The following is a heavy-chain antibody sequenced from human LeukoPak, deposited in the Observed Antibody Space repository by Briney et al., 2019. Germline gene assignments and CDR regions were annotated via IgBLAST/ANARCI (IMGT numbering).Heavy chain of an antibody. V-gene: IGHV3-13*01. Sequence: GGSLRLSCAASGFTFSSYDMHWVRQATGKGLEWVSAIGTAGDTYYPGSVKGRFTISRENAKNSLYLQMNSLRAGDTAMYYCARGTAQLLKGDAFDIWGQGTMVTVSS. CDR2: IGTAGDT. D-gene: IGHD2-2*01. CDR3: ARGTAQLLKGDAFDI. CDR1: GFTFSSYD. J-gene: IGHJ3*02.